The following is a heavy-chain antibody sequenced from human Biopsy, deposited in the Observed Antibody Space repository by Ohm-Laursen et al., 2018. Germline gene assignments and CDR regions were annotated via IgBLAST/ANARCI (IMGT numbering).Heavy chain of an antibody. Sequence: SVKVSCKTSGYIFTSYYIHWVRQAPGQGLKWMASINPSGGSTTYAQRFQGRLIMTRDTSTSSIYMELSSLRSEDTAIYFCARAVAGTGGVFDSWGQGTLVTVSS. CDR1: GYIFTSYY. V-gene: IGHV1-46*01. CDR2: INPSGGST. D-gene: IGHD6-19*01. J-gene: IGHJ4*02. CDR3: ARAVAGTGGVFDS.